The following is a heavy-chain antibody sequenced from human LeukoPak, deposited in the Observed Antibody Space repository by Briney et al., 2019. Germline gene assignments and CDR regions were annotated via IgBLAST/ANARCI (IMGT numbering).Heavy chain of an antibody. V-gene: IGHV7-4-1*02. CDR1: GYTFTSYA. J-gene: IGHJ3*02. CDR2: INTNTGNP. CDR3: ARDAGAMVTDDTFDI. Sequence: ASVKVSCKGSGYTFTSYAMNWVRQAPGQGLEWMGWINTNTGNPTYAQGFTGRFVFSLDTSVSTAYLHISSLKAEDTAAYYCARDAGAMVTDDTFDIWGQGTMVTVSS. D-gene: IGHD5-18*01.